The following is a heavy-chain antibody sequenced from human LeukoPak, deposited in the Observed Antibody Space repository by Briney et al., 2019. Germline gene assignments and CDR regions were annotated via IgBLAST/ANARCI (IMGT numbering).Heavy chain of an antibody. J-gene: IGHJ4*02. CDR2: IYSGGST. Sequence: PGGSLRLSCAASGFPDSSNYMSWVRQAPGKGLEWVSVIYSGGSTYYADSVKDRFTISRDNSKNTLYLQMNSLRAEDTAVYYCAKIHLKYSSGWYYFDYWGQGTLVTVSS. CDR1: GFPDSSNY. D-gene: IGHD6-19*01. CDR3: AKIHLKYSSGWYYFDY. V-gene: IGHV3-53*01.